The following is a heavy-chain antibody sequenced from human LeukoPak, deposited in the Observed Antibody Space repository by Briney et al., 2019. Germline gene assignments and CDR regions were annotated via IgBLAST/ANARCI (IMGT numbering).Heavy chain of an antibody. Sequence: GGSLRLSCKGSGYSFTSYWIGWVRQMPGKGLEWMGIIYPGDSDTRYSPSFQGQVTISADKSISTAYLQWSSLKASDTAMYYCARRYCSGGSCYYGSGWFDPWGQGTLVTVSP. D-gene: IGHD2-15*01. CDR2: IYPGDSDT. V-gene: IGHV5-51*01. CDR1: GYSFTSYW. J-gene: IGHJ5*02. CDR3: ARRYCSGGSCYYGSGWFDP.